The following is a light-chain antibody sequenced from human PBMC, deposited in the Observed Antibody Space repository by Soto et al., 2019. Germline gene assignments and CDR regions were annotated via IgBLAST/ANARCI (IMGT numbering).Light chain of an antibody. CDR2: LDSDGSH. Sequence: QAVVTQSPSASASLGASVKLTCTLSSAHSSYSIAWHQQQPEKGPRYLMKLDSDGSHNKGDGIPDRFSGSSSGAERYLTISSLQSEDEADYYCQTWGTPRVVFGGGTKVTVL. V-gene: IGLV4-69*01. J-gene: IGLJ2*01. CDR3: QTWGTPRVV. CDR1: SAHSSYS.